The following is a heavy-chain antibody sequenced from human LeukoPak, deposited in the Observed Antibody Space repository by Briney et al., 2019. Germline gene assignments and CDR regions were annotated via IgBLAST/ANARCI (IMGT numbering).Heavy chain of an antibody. J-gene: IGHJ6*03. CDR3: ARGRRDTAMIIYYYYYYMDV. D-gene: IGHD5-18*01. Sequence: PSETLSLTCTVSGYSISSGYYWGWIRQPLGKGLEWIGYIYYSGSTNYNPSLKSRVTISVDTSKNQFSLKLSSVTAADTAVYYCARGRRDTAMIIYYYYYYMDVWGKGTTVTISS. CDR1: GYSISSGYY. V-gene: IGHV4-61*01. CDR2: IYYSGST.